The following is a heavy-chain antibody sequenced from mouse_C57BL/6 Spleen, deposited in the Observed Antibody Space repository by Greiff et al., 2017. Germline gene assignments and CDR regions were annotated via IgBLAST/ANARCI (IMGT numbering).Heavy chain of an antibody. J-gene: IGHJ4*01. CDR2: IYPSDSET. D-gene: IGHD2-4*01. V-gene: IGHV1-61*01. CDR3: ASGRKNDYALYAMDY. CDR1: GYTFTSYW. Sequence: QVQLQQPGAELVRPGSSVKLSCKASGYTFTSYWMDWVKQRPGQGLEWIGNIYPSDSETHYNQKFKDKATLTVDKSSSTAYMQLSSLTSEDSAVYYCASGRKNDYALYAMDYWGQGTSVTVSS.